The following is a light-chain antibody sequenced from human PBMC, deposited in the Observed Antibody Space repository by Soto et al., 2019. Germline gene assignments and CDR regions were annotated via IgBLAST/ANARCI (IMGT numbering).Light chain of an antibody. CDR3: QQSYSTRPA. J-gene: IGKJ1*01. Sequence: DIPMTQSPSSLSASVGDRVTITCRASQSISSYLNWYQQKPGKAPKLLIYAASSLQSGVPSRFSGSGSGTDFTLTISSLQPEDFATYYCQQSYSTRPAFGQGTKVEIK. CDR1: QSISSY. V-gene: IGKV1-39*01. CDR2: AAS.